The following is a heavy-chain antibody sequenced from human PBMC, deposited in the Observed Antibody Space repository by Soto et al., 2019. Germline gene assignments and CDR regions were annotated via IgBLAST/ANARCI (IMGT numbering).Heavy chain of an antibody. D-gene: IGHD2-8*02. CDR3: ARMGWCYYFYYMDV. J-gene: IGHJ6*03. V-gene: IGHV1-46*03. Sequence: QVQLVQSGAEVKKPGASVKVSCKASGYTFTSYYMHWVRQAPGQGLEWMGIMNPSGGSTSYAKKFQGRGTMTRDTSTSTGYMEMSSLRSEDTAVDYCARMGWCYYFYYMDVWGKGTTVTVSS. CDR2: MNPSGGST. CDR1: GYTFTSYY.